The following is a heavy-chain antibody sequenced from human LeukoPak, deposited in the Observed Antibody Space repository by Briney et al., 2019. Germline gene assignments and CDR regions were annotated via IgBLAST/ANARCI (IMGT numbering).Heavy chain of an antibody. V-gene: IGHV3-15*01. CDR3: TTEDIVVVVGAYDP. J-gene: IGHJ5*02. D-gene: IGHD2-15*01. Sequence: GGSLRLSCAASGFTFGHAWMTWVRQAPGKGLEWVGRIKSKTDGGTTDYAAPVKGRFTISRDDSKNTLYLQINGLKIEDTAVYYCTTEDIVVVVGAYDPWGQGTLVTVSS. CDR2: IKSKTDGGTT. CDR1: GFTFGHAW.